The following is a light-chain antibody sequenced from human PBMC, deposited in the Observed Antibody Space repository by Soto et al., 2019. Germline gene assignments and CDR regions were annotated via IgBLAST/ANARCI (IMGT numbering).Light chain of an antibody. CDR3: QQYNNSPRT. Sequence: DIVMTQSPATLSVSLGERATLSCRASQSVSSDLTWYHQNPGQAPMLLIYGASTRPTGIPARFSGSGSGTEFTLTINSLQPEDFATYYCQQYNNSPRTFGQGTKLEIK. CDR2: GAS. V-gene: IGKV3-15*01. CDR1: QSVSSD. J-gene: IGKJ1*01.